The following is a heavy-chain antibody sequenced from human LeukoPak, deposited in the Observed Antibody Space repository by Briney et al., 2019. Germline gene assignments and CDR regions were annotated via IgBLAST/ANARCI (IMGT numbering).Heavy chain of an antibody. D-gene: IGHD4-11*01. J-gene: IGHJ4*02. CDR2: IKNRADAGTA. CDR1: GFTFGNAW. V-gene: IGHV3-15*01. CDR3: TTEGLPGSFDY. Sequence: GGSLRLSCAASGFTFGNAWMSWVRQAPGQGLEWVGRIKNRADAGTAEYAAPVKGRFTISRDDSKNTVYLQMNSLETEDTAMYYCTTEGLPGSFDYWGQGTLVTVSS.